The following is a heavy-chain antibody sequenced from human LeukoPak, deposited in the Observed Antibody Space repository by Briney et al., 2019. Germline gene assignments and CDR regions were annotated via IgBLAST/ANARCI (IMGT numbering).Heavy chain of an antibody. Sequence: QPGGSLRLSCAASGVSFSNSGMHWVRQAPGKGLEWVAVIWYDGSNKYYADSVKGRFTISRDNSKNTLYLQMNGLRAEDTAVYYCARDPCGGDCYAFDIWGQGTMVTVSS. CDR3: ARDPCGGDCYAFDI. D-gene: IGHD2-21*02. CDR2: IWYDGSNK. CDR1: GVSFSNSG. J-gene: IGHJ3*02. V-gene: IGHV3-33*01.